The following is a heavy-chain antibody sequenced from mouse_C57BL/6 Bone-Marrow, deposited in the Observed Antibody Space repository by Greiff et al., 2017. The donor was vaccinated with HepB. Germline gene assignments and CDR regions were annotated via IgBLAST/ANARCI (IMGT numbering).Heavy chain of an antibody. D-gene: IGHD2-5*01. V-gene: IGHV1-63*01. Sequence: VQLVESGAELVRPGTSVKMSCKASGYTFTNYWIGWAKQRPGHGLEWIGDIYPGGGYTNYNEKFKGKATLTADKSSSTAYMQFSSLTSEDSAIYYCARSHSNYDYWGQGTTLTVSS. CDR3: ARSHSNYDY. CDR2: IYPGGGYT. CDR1: GYTFTNYW. J-gene: IGHJ2*01.